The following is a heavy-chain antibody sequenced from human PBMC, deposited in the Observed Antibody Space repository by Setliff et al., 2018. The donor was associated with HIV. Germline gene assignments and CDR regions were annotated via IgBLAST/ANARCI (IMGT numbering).Heavy chain of an antibody. Sequence: GASVKVSCNVSGYSLTEFPMHWVRQAPGKGLEWMGGFDPEDGETIHAQNFQGRVTMTEDTSTDTAYLELSGLRSEDTAVYYCARDAGIPMVRGRWPLDYWGQGTLVTVSS. V-gene: IGHV1-24*01. CDR3: ARDAGIPMVRGRWPLDY. CDR1: GYSLTEFP. CDR2: FDPEDGET. D-gene: IGHD3-10*01. J-gene: IGHJ4*02.